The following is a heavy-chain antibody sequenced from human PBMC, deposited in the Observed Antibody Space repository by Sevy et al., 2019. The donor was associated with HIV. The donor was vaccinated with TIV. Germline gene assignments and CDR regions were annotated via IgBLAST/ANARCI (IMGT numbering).Heavy chain of an antibody. V-gene: IGHV3-30*02. CDR2: IRYDGSNK. CDR1: AFTFSSYG. D-gene: IGHD6-19*01. Sequence: GGSLRLSCAASAFTFSSYGMHWVRQAPGKGLEWVAFIRYDGSNKYYADSVKGRFTISRDNSKNTLYLQMNSLRAEDTAVYYCAKDLAVAGPYYFDYWGQGTLVTVSS. J-gene: IGHJ4*02. CDR3: AKDLAVAGPYYFDY.